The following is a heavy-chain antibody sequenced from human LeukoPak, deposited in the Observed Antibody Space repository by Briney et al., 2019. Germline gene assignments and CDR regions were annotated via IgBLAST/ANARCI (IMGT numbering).Heavy chain of an antibody. D-gene: IGHD5/OR15-5a*01. J-gene: IGHJ6*03. CDR3: ARGPRVYPKGNYYYYYMDV. Sequence: SETLSLTCAVYGGSFSGYYWSWIRQAPGKGLEWIREINHSGSTNYNPSLKSRVTISVDTSKNQFSLKLSSVTAADTAVYYCARGPRVYPKGNYYYYYMDVWGKGTTVTVSS. V-gene: IGHV4-34*01. CDR1: GGSFSGYY. CDR2: INHSGST.